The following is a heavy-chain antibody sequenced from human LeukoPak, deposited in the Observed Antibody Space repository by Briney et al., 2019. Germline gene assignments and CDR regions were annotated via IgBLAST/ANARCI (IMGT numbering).Heavy chain of an antibody. CDR3: TTVPPNYDSSGYRYYFDY. J-gene: IGHJ4*02. V-gene: IGHV3-15*01. Sequence: GGSLRLSCAASGFTFSNAWMSWVRQAPGKGLEWVGRIKSKTDGGTTDYAAPVKGRFTISRDDSKNTLYLQMNSLKTEDTAVYYCTTVPPNYDSSGYRYYFDYWGQGTLVTVSS. CDR1: GFTFSNAW. CDR2: IKSKTDGGTT. D-gene: IGHD3-22*01.